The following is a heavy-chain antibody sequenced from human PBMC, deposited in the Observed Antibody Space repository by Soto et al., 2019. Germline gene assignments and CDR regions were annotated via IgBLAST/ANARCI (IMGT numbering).Heavy chain of an antibody. CDR2: ISGSGGST. D-gene: IGHD6-6*01. V-gene: IGHV3-23*01. Sequence: PGGSLRLSCAASGFTFSSYAMSWVRQAPGKGLEWVSAISGSGGSTYYADSVKGRFTISRDNSKNTLYLQMNSLRDEDTAVYYCARYRAARDPASGYWGQGTLVSVSS. CDR3: ARYRAARDPASGY. J-gene: IGHJ4*02. CDR1: GFTFSSYA.